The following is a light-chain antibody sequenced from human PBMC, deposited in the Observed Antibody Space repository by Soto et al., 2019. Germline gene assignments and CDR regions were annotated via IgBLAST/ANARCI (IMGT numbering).Light chain of an antibody. CDR3: MQGVQTPFT. J-gene: IGKJ3*01. V-gene: IGKV2-28*01. Sequence: DIVMTQSPLSQPVTPGEPASISCMSSQSHLFSNGYNYLDGYLQKPGQSPQHLISLGSNRAPGVPDRFSGSGSGTDFTLKISRVEAEDVGVYYCMQGVQTPFTFGPGTKVDIK. CDR2: LGS. CDR1: QSHLFSNGYNY.